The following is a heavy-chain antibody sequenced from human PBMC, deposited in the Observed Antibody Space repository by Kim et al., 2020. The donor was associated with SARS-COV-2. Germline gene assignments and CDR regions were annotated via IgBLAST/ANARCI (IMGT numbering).Heavy chain of an antibody. D-gene: IGHD2-2*01. V-gene: IGHV3-43*01. J-gene: IGHJ4*02. Sequence: DSVKGRCTSSRDNSKNALYLQMNSLRTEDTALYYCAKDIAVVPAANFDYWGQGTLVTVSS. CDR3: AKDIAVVPAANFDY.